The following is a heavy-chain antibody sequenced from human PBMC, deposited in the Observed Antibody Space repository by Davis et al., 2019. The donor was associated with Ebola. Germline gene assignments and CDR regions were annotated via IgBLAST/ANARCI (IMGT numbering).Heavy chain of an antibody. CDR1: GFSFSNYG. CDR2: IGSGTSTI. D-gene: IGHD2-21*01. Sequence: GGSLRLSCAASGFSFSNYGMHWVRQAPGEGLDWVSFIGSGTSTIYYADSVKGRFTIFRDNAKNSLYLQMNSLRDEDTAVYYCARVNLWSRGWGMDVWGNGTTVTVSS. V-gene: IGHV3-48*02. J-gene: IGHJ6*03. CDR3: ARVNLWSRGWGMDV.